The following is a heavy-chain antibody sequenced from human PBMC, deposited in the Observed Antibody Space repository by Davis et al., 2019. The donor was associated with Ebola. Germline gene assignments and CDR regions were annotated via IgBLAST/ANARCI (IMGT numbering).Heavy chain of an antibody. Sequence: GSLRLSCTVSGGSISSYYWSWIRQPPGKGLEWIGYIYYSGSTNYNPSLKSRVTISVDTSKNQFSLKLSSVTAADTAVYYCARGRYSGYDWYYWGQGTLVTVSS. CDR1: GGSISSYY. CDR3: ARGRYSGYDWYY. V-gene: IGHV4-59*12. CDR2: IYYSGST. J-gene: IGHJ4*02. D-gene: IGHD5-12*01.